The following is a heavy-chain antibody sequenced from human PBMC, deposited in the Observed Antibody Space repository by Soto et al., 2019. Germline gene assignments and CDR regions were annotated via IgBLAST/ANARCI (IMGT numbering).Heavy chain of an antibody. CDR2: IYYSGST. Sequence: QVQLQESGPGLVKPSETLSLTCTVSGGSVSSGSYYWSWIRQPPGKGLEWIGYIYYSGSTNYNPSHQSHVTASVDTYKDHCSLKLSSVTAADTAVYYCASEAVIVVAGVLDYWGQGDPVTVFS. CDR3: ASEAVIVVAGVLDY. D-gene: IGHD6-19*01. J-gene: IGHJ4*02. CDR1: GGSVSSGSYY. V-gene: IGHV4-61*03.